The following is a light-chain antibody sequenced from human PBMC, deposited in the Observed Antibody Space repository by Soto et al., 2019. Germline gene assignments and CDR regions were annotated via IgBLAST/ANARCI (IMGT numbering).Light chain of an antibody. J-gene: IGLJ3*02. CDR2: EVN. CDR3: CSYGFAGSDYLV. V-gene: IGLV2-8*01. CDR1: SSDVGGNDY. Sequence: QSALTQPPSASGSPGQSVTISCTGASSDVGGNDYVSWYQHHPGKVPKLMIFEVNKRPSSVPHRFSGSKSGNAASLTVSGLQAEDEADYYCCSYGFAGSDYLVFGGGTKLTVL.